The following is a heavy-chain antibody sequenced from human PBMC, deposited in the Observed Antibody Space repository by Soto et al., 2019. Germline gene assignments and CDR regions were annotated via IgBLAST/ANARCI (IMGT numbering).Heavy chain of an antibody. J-gene: IGHJ4*02. CDR3: ATGGDTAKEGY. V-gene: IGHV3-53*01. Sequence: DSVKGRFTISIDNSKNMLYLQMNSLRAEDTALYYCATGGDTAKEGYLGQGTLVTVSS. D-gene: IGHD5-18*01.